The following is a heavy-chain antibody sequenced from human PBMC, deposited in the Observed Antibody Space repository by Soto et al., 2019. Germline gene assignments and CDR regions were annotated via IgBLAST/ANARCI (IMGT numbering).Heavy chain of an antibody. J-gene: IGHJ6*02. CDR3: AGKQTTVTALRTYYYGLDV. Sequence: EVQLVESGGGLVQPGGSLRLSCAASGFTFSRYWMSWVRQAPGKGLEWVANINDYGSDEYYVDSVKGRFTVSRDNAKNSLYLQLSGLRDEETVRYYCAGKQTTVTALRTYYYGLDVWGQGTPVTVSS. CDR2: INDYGSDE. V-gene: IGHV3-7*03. CDR1: GFTFSRYW. D-gene: IGHD4-4*01.